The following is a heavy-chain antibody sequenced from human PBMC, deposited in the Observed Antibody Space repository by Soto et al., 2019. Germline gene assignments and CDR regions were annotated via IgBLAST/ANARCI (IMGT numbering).Heavy chain of an antibody. V-gene: IGHV3-53*01. D-gene: IGHD1-26*01. CDR3: ASLRYSGSYYADY. CDR1: GFTVSSSNY. Sequence: GGSLRLSCVVSGFTVSSSNYMSWVRQAPGKGLEWVSVIYSGGSTYYADSVKGRFTISRDNSKNTLYLQMNSLRAEDTAVYYCASLRYSGSYYADYWGQGTLVTVSS. CDR2: IYSGGST. J-gene: IGHJ4*02.